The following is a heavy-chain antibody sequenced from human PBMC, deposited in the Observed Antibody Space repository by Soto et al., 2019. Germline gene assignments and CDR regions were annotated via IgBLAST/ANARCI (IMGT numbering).Heavy chain of an antibody. CDR3: ATAASSGYYLNS. V-gene: IGHV4-31*01. J-gene: IGHJ4*02. CDR1: GASISSGGYY. Sequence: SETLSLTCTVSGASISSGGYYWSWIRQHPGKGLEWIGYIHNSGSTNYNPAHKSLVTTTLDTSQNQFSLKMTSATAADTAEYCCATAASSGYYLNSWGQGTLVTVSS. D-gene: IGHD3-22*01. CDR2: IHNSGST.